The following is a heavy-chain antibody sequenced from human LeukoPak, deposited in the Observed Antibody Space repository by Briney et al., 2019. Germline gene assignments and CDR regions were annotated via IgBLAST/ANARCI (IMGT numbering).Heavy chain of an antibody. Sequence: GGSLRLSCAASGFTFSSYWMSWVRQAPGKGLEWVANIKQDGSEKYYVDSVKGRFTISRDNAKNSLYLQMNSLRAEDTAVYYCARTRYCSSTSCYPEYFQRWGQGTLDTVSS. D-gene: IGHD2-2*01. V-gene: IGHV3-7*03. J-gene: IGHJ1*01. CDR2: IKQDGSEK. CDR3: ARTRYCSSTSCYPEYFQR. CDR1: GFTFSSYW.